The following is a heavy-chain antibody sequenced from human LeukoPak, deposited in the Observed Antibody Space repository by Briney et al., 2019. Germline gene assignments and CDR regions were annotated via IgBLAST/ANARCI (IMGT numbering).Heavy chain of an antibody. Sequence: ASVKVSCKVSGYTLTELSMHWVRQAPGKGLEWMGGFDPEDGETIYAQKFQGRVTMTEDTSTDTAYMELSSLRSEDTAVYYCATAMTAMVTYYFDYWGREPWSPSPQ. D-gene: IGHD5-18*01. CDR1: GYTLTELS. V-gene: IGHV1-24*01. CDR2: FDPEDGET. CDR3: ATAMTAMVTYYFDY. J-gene: IGHJ4*02.